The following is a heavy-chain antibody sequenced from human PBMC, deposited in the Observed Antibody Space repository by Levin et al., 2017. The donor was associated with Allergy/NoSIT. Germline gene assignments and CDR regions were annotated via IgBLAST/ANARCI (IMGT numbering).Heavy chain of an antibody. CDR3: AKLQPPAGYTFGYVDC. CDR2: ISGSGGTT. D-gene: IGHD5-18*01. CDR1: GFTFSSYA. V-gene: IGHV3-23*01. J-gene: IGHJ4*02. Sequence: PGGSLRLSCAASGFTFSSYAMSWVRQAPGKGLEWVSAISGSGGTTYYADSVKGRFTISRDKSKNTLYLQMNSLRAEDTAVYYCAKLQPPAGYTFGYVDCWGQGTLVTVSS.